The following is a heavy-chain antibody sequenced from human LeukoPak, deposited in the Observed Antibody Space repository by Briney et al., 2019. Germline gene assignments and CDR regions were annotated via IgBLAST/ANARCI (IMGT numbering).Heavy chain of an antibody. D-gene: IGHD4-17*01. CDR1: GGSISSYY. V-gene: IGHV4-59*08. CDR2: IYYSGST. Sequence: SETLSLTCTVSGGSISSYYWSWIRQPPGKGLEWIGYIYYSGSTYYNPSLKSRVTISVDTSKNQFSLKLSSVTAADTAVYYCAIGDYGDIPAYWGQGTLVTVSS. CDR3: AIGDYGDIPAY. J-gene: IGHJ4*02.